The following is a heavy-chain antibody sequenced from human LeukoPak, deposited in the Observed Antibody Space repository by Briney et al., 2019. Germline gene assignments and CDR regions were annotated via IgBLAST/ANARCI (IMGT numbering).Heavy chain of an antibody. V-gene: IGHV3-11*04. J-gene: IGHJ3*02. CDR2: ISSSGSTI. Sequence: GSLRLSCAASGFTFSDYYMSWIRQAPGKGLEWVSYISSSGSTIYYADSVKGRFTISRDNAKNSLYLQVNSLRAEDTAVYYCARRISSSWYNYAFDIWGQGTMVTVSS. D-gene: IGHD6-13*01. CDR3: ARRISSSWYNYAFDI. CDR1: GFTFSDYY.